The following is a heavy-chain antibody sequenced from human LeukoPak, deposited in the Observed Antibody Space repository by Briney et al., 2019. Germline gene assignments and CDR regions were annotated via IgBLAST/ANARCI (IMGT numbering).Heavy chain of an antibody. Sequence: SETLSLTCSVSGGSISSYYWSWIRQPAGKGREWIGRIYTSGSTNYNPSLKSRVTMSVDTSKNQFSLKLSSVTAADTAVYYCARGSSSWEFDYWGQGTLVTVSS. V-gene: IGHV4-4*07. D-gene: IGHD6-13*01. CDR3: ARGSSSWEFDY. J-gene: IGHJ4*02. CDR1: GGSISSYY. CDR2: IYTSGST.